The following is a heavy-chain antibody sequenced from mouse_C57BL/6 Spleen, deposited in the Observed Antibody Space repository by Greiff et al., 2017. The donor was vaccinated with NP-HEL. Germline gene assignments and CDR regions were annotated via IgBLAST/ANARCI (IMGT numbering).Heavy chain of an antibody. CDR1: GFTFSSYA. V-gene: IGHV5-4*01. D-gene: IGHD1-1*01. Sequence: EVHLVESGGGLVKPGGSLKLSCAASGFTFSSYAMSWVRQTPEKRLEWVGTISAGGSYTYYPANVKGRFTISRDNAKNNLYLQMSHLKSEHTAMYYCARDRITTVVAEFDYWGQGTTLTVSS. CDR3: ARDRITTVVAEFDY. J-gene: IGHJ2*01. CDR2: ISAGGSYT.